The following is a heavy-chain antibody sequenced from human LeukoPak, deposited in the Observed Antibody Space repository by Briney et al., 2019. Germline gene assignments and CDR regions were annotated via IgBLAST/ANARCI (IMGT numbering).Heavy chain of an antibody. V-gene: IGHV3-64D*09. J-gene: IGHJ4*02. CDR2: INDNGGRT. D-gene: IGHD1-26*01. CDR3: VKDVGGSYAFDY. Sequence: GGSLRLPCSASGFTFSRYAMHWVRQAPGKGLEYVSGINDNGGRTHYGDSVKGRFSISRDNSKNTLHLQMSTLRAEDTALYYCVKDVGGSYAFDYWGQGILVTVAS. CDR1: GFTFSRYA.